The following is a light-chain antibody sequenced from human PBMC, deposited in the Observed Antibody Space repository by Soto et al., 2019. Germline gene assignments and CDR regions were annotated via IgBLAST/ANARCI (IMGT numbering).Light chain of an antibody. V-gene: IGKV3-15*01. CDR1: QSVSSN. J-gene: IGKJ2*01. CDR3: QQYNDWPPYT. CDR2: DTS. Sequence: EIVMTQSPATLSVSPGERATLSCRASQSVSSNLAWYQQKPGQAPRLLIYDTSTRATGIPDRFSGSRSGTEFTLTISSLQSEDFAVYHCQQYNDWPPYTFGQGTKLEIK.